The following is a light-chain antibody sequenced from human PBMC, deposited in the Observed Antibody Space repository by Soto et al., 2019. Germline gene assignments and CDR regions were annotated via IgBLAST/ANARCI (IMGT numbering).Light chain of an antibody. V-gene: IGKV3-20*01. Sequence: EIVLTQSPGTLSLSPGERATLSCRASQSISRYYLAWYQQKVGQAPRLLIYGASSRATGIPDRFSGSESGTDFTLTISRLEPGDFAVYYCQQYDNSPLYTFGQGTKVDIK. CDR2: GAS. CDR1: QSISRYY. CDR3: QQYDNSPLYT. J-gene: IGKJ2*01.